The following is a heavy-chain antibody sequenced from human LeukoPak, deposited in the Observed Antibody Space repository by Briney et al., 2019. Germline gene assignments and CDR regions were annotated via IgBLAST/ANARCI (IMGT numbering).Heavy chain of an antibody. Sequence: GRSLRLSCAASGFTFSSYGMHWVRQAAGKGLEWVAVISYDGSNKYYADSVKGRFTISRDNSKNTLYLQMNSLRAEDTAVYYCAKEGYYYDSSGYNYYYGMDVWGQGTTVTVSS. J-gene: IGHJ6*02. V-gene: IGHV3-30*18. D-gene: IGHD3-22*01. CDR2: ISYDGSNK. CDR1: GFTFSSYG. CDR3: AKEGYYYDSSGYNYYYGMDV.